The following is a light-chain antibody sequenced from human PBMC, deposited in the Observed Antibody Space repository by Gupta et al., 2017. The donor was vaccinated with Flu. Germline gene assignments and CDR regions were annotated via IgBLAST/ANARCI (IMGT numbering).Light chain of an antibody. CDR3: QQSYSTPPRFT. V-gene: IGKV1-39*01. CDR1: QSISSY. J-gene: IGKJ3*01. CDR2: AAS. Sequence: DIQLTQSPSSLSASVGDRVTITCRASQSISSYLNWYQQKPGKAPKLLTYAASSLQSGVPSRFSGSGSGTDSTLTISSLRPEDFATYYCQQSYSTPPRFTFGPGTKVEIK.